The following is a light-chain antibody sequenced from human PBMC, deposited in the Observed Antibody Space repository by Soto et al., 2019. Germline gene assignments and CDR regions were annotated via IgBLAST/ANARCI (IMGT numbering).Light chain of an antibody. CDR1: QSISSW. J-gene: IGKJ1*01. Sequence: DIQMTQSPSTLSESVGDRVTITCRASQSISSWLAWYQQKPGKAPKVLIYKASSLESGVPSRFSGSGSGTEFTLTISSLQPDDFATYYCQQYKSYSEWTFGQGTKVEIK. CDR2: KAS. CDR3: QQYKSYSEWT. V-gene: IGKV1-5*03.